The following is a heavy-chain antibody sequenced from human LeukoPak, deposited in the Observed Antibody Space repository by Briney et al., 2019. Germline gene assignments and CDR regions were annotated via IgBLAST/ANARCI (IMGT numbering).Heavy chain of an antibody. V-gene: IGHV1-8*01. J-gene: IGHJ4*02. CDR3: AKGIQWELPLDY. CDR2: MNPNSGNT. Sequence: ASVKVSCKASGYTFTSYDINWVRQATGQGLEWMGWMNPNSGNTGYAQKFQGRVTVTRNTSISTAYMELSSLRSEDTAVYFCAKGIQWELPLDYWGQGTLVTVSS. CDR1: GYTFTSYD. D-gene: IGHD1-26*01.